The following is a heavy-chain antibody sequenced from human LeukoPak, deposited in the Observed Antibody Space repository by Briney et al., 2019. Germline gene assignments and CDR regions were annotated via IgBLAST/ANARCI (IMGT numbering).Heavy chain of an antibody. CDR2: ISYDGSNK. CDR1: GFTFSSYA. Sequence: GGSLRLSCAASGFTFSSYAMHWVRQAPGKGLEWVAVISYDGSNKYYADSVKGRFTISRDNSKNTLYLQMNSLRAEDTAVCYCASSTSSSSWFGAYYYYYYGMDVWGQGTTVTVSS. CDR3: ASSTSSSSWFGAYYYYYYGMDV. D-gene: IGHD6-13*01. V-gene: IGHV3-30-3*01. J-gene: IGHJ6*02.